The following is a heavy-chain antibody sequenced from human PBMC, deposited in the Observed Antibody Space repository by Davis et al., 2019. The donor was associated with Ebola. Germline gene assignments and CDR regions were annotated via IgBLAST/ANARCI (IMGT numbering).Heavy chain of an antibody. J-gene: IGHJ3*02. CDR3: AKGYWATVTASAFDI. CDR2: VSGSGDVI. Sequence: GESLKISCAASGFSFNSYPISWLRQAPGKGLEWVSAVSGSGDVIQYADYVKGRFTISRDNSKNTLFLQMNSLRVEDTAVYYCAKGYWATVTASAFDIWGQGTMVTVSS. D-gene: IGHD4-17*01. V-gene: IGHV3-23*01. CDR1: GFSFNSYP.